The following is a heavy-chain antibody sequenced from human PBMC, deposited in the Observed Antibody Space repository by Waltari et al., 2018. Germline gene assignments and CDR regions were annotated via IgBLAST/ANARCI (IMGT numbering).Heavy chain of an antibody. CDR1: GGSFSGYY. V-gene: IGHV4-34*01. D-gene: IGHD3-10*01. J-gene: IGHJ4*02. CDR3: AREAPITMVQGVEFDY. CDR2: INHSGST. Sequence: QVQLQQWGAGLLKPSETLSLTCAVYGGSFSGYYWSWIRQPPGKGLEWIGEINHSGSTNDNPSLKSRVTISVDTSKNQFSLKLSSVTAADTAVYYCAREAPITMVQGVEFDYWGQGTLVTVSS.